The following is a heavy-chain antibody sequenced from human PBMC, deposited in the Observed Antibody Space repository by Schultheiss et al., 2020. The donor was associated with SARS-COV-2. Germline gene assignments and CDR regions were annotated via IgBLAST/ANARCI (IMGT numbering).Heavy chain of an antibody. D-gene: IGHD1-7*01. CDR2: IYTSGST. CDR1: GGSISSYY. CDR3: ARDIFLAAAELELYNAWFDP. Sequence: SETLSLTCTVSGGSISSYYWSWIRQPAGKGLEWIGRIYTSGSTNYNPSLKSRVTMSVDTSKNQFSLKLSSVTAADTAVYYCARDIFLAAAELELYNAWFDPWGQGTLVTVSS. V-gene: IGHV4-4*07. J-gene: IGHJ5*02.